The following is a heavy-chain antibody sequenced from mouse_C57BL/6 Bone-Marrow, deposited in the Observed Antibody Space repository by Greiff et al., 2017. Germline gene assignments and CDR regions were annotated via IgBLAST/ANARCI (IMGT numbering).Heavy chain of an antibody. J-gene: IGHJ2*01. V-gene: IGHV14-4*01. Sequence: EVQLQQSGAELVRPGASVKLSCTASGFNIKDDYIHWVKQRPEQGLEWIGWIDPEIGDTEYASKFQGKATITSDTSSNTAYLQLSSLTSEDPAVFYCSSFDGNYFDFWGKGPPLTVAS. CDR3: SSFDGNYFDF. D-gene: IGHD2-3*01. CDR1: GFNIKDDY. CDR2: IDPEIGDT.